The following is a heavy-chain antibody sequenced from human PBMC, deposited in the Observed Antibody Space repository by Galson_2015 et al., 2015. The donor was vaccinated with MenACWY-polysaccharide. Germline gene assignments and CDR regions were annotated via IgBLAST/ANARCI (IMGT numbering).Heavy chain of an antibody. CDR1: GFTFSTYG. CDR2: IWYDGNNK. V-gene: IGHV3-33*06. D-gene: IGHD2-21*02. J-gene: IGHJ3*02. CDR3: AKSHVVVVTASQDTNSFDI. Sequence: SLRLSCAASGFTFSTYGMHWVRQAPGKGLEWVAVIWYDGNNKYYADSVKGRFTISRDNSKSTLYLQMNSLRVEDTAVYYCAKSHVVVVTASQDTNSFDISAHGTMVTVS.